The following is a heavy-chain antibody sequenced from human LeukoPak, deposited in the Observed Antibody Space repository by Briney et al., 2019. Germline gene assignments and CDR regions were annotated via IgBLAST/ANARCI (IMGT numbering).Heavy chain of an antibody. CDR1: GGTFSSYA. V-gene: IGHV1-69*13. Sequence: GASVKVSCKASGGTFSSYAISWVRQAPGQGLEWMGGIIPIFGTANYAQKFQGRVTITADESTSTAYMELSSLRSEDTAVYYCATSRTDSLAGGPDAFDIWGQGTMVTVSS. D-gene: IGHD3-22*01. CDR2: IIPIFGTA. J-gene: IGHJ3*02. CDR3: ATSRTDSLAGGPDAFDI.